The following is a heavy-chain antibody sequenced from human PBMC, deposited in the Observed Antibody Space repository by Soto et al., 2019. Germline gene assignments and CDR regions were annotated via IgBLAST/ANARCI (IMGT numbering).Heavy chain of an antibody. J-gene: IGHJ6*01. Sequence: PGGSLRLSCAASGFTFSTYTMHWVRQAPGKGLEWVALISYGGDIENHADSVKDRITISRDNSKNTVSLHMTSLRAEDTAVYYCARGGFCGGTTCYTNFHYGMDVWGQGTTVTVSS. D-gene: IGHD2-2*02. CDR3: ARGGFCGGTTCYTNFHYGMDV. CDR2: ISYGGDIE. CDR1: GFTFSTYT. V-gene: IGHV3-30-3*01.